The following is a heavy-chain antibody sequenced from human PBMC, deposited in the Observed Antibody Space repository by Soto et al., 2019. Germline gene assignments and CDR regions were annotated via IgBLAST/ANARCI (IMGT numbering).Heavy chain of an antibody. CDR1: AFTFSSYG. V-gene: IGHV3-33*01. CDR3: ERGIVRGFIYYGVDV. Sequence: GGSLRLSCAASAFTFSSYGMHWVRQAPGEGLECVAVLSYDGSKSYYADSVKGRFTVSRDNSKNTLYLQMNSLRAEDTAVYYCERGIVRGFIYYGVDVWGQGTTVTVSS. J-gene: IGHJ6*02. CDR2: LSYDGSKS. D-gene: IGHD3-10*02.